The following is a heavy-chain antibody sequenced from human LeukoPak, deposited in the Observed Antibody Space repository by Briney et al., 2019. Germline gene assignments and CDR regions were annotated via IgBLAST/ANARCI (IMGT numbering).Heavy chain of an antibody. J-gene: IGHJ4*02. CDR1: GYTFTGYY. CDR3: AREGAYGYYAFDY. CDR2: INPNSGGT. Sequence: ASVKVSCKASGYTFTGYYMHWVRQAPGQGLEWMGWINPNSGGTNYAQRFQGRVTMTRDTSISTAYMDLSRLRSDDTAVYYCAREGAYGYYAFDYWGQGTLVTVSS. V-gene: IGHV1-2*02. D-gene: IGHD4-17*01.